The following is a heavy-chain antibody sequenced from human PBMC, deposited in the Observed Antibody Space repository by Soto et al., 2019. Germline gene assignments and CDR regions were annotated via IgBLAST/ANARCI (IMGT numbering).Heavy chain of an antibody. J-gene: IGHJ4*02. D-gene: IGHD4-17*01. V-gene: IGHV3-23*01. CDR3: AKDFAGNTVTTSGAGDY. CDR2: ISGSGGST. Sequence: GGSLRLSCAASGFTFSSYAMSWVRQAPGKGLEWVSAISGSGGSTYYADSVKGRFTISRDNSKNTLYLQMNSLRAEDTAVYYCAKDFAGNTVTTSGAGDYWGQGTLVTVSS. CDR1: GFTFSSYA.